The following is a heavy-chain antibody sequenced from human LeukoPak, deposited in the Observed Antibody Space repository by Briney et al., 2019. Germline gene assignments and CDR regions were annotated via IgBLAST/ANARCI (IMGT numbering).Heavy chain of an antibody. V-gene: IGHV3-30*18. CDR1: GFTFSTYG. Sequence: GGSLRLSCAASGFTFSTYGMHWVRQAPGKGLEWVAAMSYNGRLTYYADSVKGRFTISRDNSQNTLYLQMNSLRTEDTAVYYCPKEGTPQVSTWYDLWGQGTQVIVSS. CDR2: MSYNGRLT. D-gene: IGHD3-10*01. CDR3: PKEGTPQVSTWYDL. J-gene: IGHJ5*02.